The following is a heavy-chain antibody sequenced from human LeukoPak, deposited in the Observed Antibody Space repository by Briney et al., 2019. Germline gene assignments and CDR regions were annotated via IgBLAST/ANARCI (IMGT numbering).Heavy chain of an antibody. CDR3: VRDRENSYFEY. J-gene: IGHJ4*02. D-gene: IGHD4-23*01. Sequence: PGRSLRLSCAASRFTFKSYGMHWVRQAPGKGLEWVAVIWYDGSNKFYADSVKGRLTISRDNSKNTLYLQMNSLRAEDTAVYYCVRDRENSYFEYWGQGTPVTVSS. CDR2: IWYDGSNK. V-gene: IGHV3-33*01. CDR1: RFTFKSYG.